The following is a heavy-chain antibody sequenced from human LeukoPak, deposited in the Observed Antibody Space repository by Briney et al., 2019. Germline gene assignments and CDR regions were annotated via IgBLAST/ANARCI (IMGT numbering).Heavy chain of an antibody. V-gene: IGHV3-23*01. Sequence: GGSLRLSCVASGFTFSTYAMSWVRQAPGKGLEWVSSISSSSSYIYYADSVKGRFTVSRDNSKNTLYLQMNSLRAEDTALYYCAKGLIAAAGGAFDIWGQGTLVTVSS. CDR2: ISSSSSYI. CDR3: AKGLIAAAGGAFDI. J-gene: IGHJ3*02. D-gene: IGHD6-13*01. CDR1: GFTFSTYA.